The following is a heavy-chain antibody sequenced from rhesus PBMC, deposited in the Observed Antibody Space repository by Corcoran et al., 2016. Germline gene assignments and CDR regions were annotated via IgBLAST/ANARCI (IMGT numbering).Heavy chain of an antibody. J-gene: IGHJ4*01. CDR1: GFSISTSGMG. CDR3: ARKDSTMMILDY. D-gene: IGHD3-28*01. V-gene: IGHV2S1*01. Sequence: QVTLKESGPALVKPTQTLTLTCTFSGFSISTSGMGVVWIRQPPGKALEKLALIYWDDDKYYSNSVKRRLSIYKYTSKNQVVRTRTKMDPVDTATYCCARKDSTMMILDYWGQGVLVTVSS. CDR2: IYWDDDK.